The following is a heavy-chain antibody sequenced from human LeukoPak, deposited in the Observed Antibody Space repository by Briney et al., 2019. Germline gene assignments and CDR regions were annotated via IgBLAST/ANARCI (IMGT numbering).Heavy chain of an antibody. CDR3: ARDGITPDY. J-gene: IGHJ4*02. CDR2: IYTSGST. CDR1: GGSICSFY. D-gene: IGHD3-10*01. Sequence: PSETLSLTCSVSGGSICSFYWSWIPQPAGQGLEWFGRIYTSGSTNYNPSLKSRVTMSVDTSKNQFCLMLSSVTAADTAVYYCARDGITPDYWGQGTLVTVSS. V-gene: IGHV4-4*07.